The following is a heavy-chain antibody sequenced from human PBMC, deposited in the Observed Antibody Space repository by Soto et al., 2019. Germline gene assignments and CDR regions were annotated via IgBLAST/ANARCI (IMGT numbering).Heavy chain of an antibody. CDR1: GFSLSTSGVG. CDR3: AHRGDPTNWFDP. V-gene: IGHV2-5*02. Sequence: QITLKESGPTLVKPTQTLTLTCTFSGFSLSTSGVGVGWIRQPPGKALEWLALIYWDDDKRYSPSLKSRLTIPKRXSKNQVVLTMTNMDPVDTATYYCAHRGDPTNWFDPWGQGTLVTVSS. J-gene: IGHJ5*02. CDR2: IYWDDDK. D-gene: IGHD3-10*01.